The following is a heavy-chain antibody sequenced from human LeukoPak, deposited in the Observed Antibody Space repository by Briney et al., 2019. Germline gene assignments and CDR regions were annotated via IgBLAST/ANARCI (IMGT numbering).Heavy chain of an antibody. CDR1: GGTFSNYA. Sequence: AVKVSCKAAGGTFSNYAFSWVRQAPGQGLEWMGGSIPIFGTANYAQKFQGRVTITADESTSTAYMELSSLRSEDTAVYYCARDFAGKVGATTAWFDPWGQGTLVTVSS. J-gene: IGHJ5*02. D-gene: IGHD1-26*01. CDR2: SIPIFGTA. V-gene: IGHV1-69*13. CDR3: ARDFAGKVGATTAWFDP.